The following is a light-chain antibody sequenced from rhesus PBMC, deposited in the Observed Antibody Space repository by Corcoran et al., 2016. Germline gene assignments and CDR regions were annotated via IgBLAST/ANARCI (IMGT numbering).Light chain of an antibody. V-gene: IGKV1-21*01. Sequence: DIQMTQSPSSLSASVGDRVTITCRASQGISSWLAWYQQKPGKAPNLLIYKASTLQSGVPSRFSGGGSGTAFTLTISSLKPEDFATYYCQEHHTTPRTFGQGTKVEIK. CDR1: QGISSW. J-gene: IGKJ1*01. CDR2: KAS. CDR3: QEHHTTPRT.